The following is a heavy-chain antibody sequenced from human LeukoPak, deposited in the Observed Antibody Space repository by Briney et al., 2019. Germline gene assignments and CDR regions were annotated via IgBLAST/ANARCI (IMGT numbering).Heavy chain of an antibody. D-gene: IGHD3-9*01. CDR3: ARDGNILRYFDWFRGGNENWFDP. Sequence: ASVKVSCKASGYTFTSYGISWVRQAPGQGLEWMGWISAYNGNTNYAQKLQGRVTMTTDTSTSTAYMELRSLRSDDTAVYYCARDGNILRYFDWFRGGNENWFDPWGQGTLVTVSS. V-gene: IGHV1-18*01. CDR1: GYTFTSYG. J-gene: IGHJ5*02. CDR2: ISAYNGNT.